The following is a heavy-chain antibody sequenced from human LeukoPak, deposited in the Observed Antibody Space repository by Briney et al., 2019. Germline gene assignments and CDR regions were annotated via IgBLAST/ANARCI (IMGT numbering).Heavy chain of an antibody. V-gene: IGHV3-7*01. J-gene: IGHJ5*02. CDR2: IKQDGSEK. CDR3: ARMSPPFSA. CDR1: GFTFGNYW. Sequence: GGPLRLSCAASGFTFGNYWMSWVRQAPGKGLEWVANIKQDGSEKYYVDSVKGQFTISRDNAKNSLYLQMNSLRAEDTAVYYCARMSPPFSAWGQGTLVIVSS.